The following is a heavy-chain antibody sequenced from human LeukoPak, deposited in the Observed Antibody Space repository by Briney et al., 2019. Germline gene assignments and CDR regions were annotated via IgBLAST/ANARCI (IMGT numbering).Heavy chain of an antibody. V-gene: IGHV4-34*01. CDR3: AGSTDYGGNFFDY. J-gene: IGHJ4*02. CDR1: GGSFSGYY. Sequence: SETLSLTCAVYGGSFSGYYWNLIRQPPGKGLEWIGEINNSGSTKYNPSLKRRVNISIDTSKNQFSLKLSSVTAADTAVYYCAGSTDYGGNFFDYWGQGTLVTVSS. D-gene: IGHD4-23*01. CDR2: INNSGST.